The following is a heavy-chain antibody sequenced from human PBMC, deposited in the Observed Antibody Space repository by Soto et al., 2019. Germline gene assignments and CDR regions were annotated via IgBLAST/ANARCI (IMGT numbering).Heavy chain of an antibody. J-gene: IGHJ4*02. CDR1: GFTFSSYG. D-gene: IGHD3-3*01. CDR2: IWYDGSNK. CDR3: ASSSVRFLEWFPPRLDY. V-gene: IGHV3-33*01. Sequence: GGSLRLSCAASGFTFSSYGMHWVRQAPGKGLEWVAVIWYDGSNKYYADSVKGRFTISRDNSKNTLYLQMNSLRAEDTAVYYCASSSVRFLEWFPPRLDYWGQGTLVTVSS.